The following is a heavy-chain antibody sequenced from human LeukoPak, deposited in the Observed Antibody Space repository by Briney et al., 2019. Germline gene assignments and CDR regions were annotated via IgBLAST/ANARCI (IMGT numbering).Heavy chain of an antibody. D-gene: IGHD3-10*01. CDR1: GGSISSGGYF. Sequence: SETLSLTCTVSGGSISSGGYFWSWIRQHPGKGLEWIGYIYYSGSTYYNPSLKSRVTISVDTSKNQFSLKLSSVTAADTAVYYCARATVTLVRGVTYNWFDPWGQGTMVTVSS. V-gene: IGHV4-31*03. CDR3: ARATVTLVRGVTYNWFDP. CDR2: IYYSGST. J-gene: IGHJ5*01.